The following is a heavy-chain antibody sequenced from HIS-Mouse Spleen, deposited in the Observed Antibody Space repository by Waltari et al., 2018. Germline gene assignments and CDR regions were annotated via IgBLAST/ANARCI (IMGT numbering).Heavy chain of an antibody. J-gene: IGHJ4*02. Sequence: EVQLVETGGGLIQPGGSLRLSCAASGFTVSSNYMSWVRQAPGKGMKWGSVIDSVGRTYSADSVKGRFTISRENSKNTLYLQMNSLRAEDTAVYYCARHYYYGSGSYYFDYWGQGTLVTVSS. CDR1: GFTVSSNY. V-gene: IGHV3-53*02. CDR2: IDSVGRT. CDR3: ARHYYYGSGSYYFDY. D-gene: IGHD3-10*01.